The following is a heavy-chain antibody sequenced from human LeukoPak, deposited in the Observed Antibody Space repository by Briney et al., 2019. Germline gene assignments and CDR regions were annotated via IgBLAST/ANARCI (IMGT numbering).Heavy chain of an antibody. CDR1: GFTFSSYA. CDR2: ISGSGGST. V-gene: IGHV3-23*01. Sequence: GGSLRLSCAASGFTFSSYAMSWVRQAPGKGLEWVSAISGSGGSTYYADSVKGRFTISRDNSKNTLYLQMNSLRAEDTSVYYCAQDSPLAYCGGDCYDFDYWGQGTLVTVSS. J-gene: IGHJ4*02. CDR3: AQDSPLAYCGGDCYDFDY. D-gene: IGHD2-21*02.